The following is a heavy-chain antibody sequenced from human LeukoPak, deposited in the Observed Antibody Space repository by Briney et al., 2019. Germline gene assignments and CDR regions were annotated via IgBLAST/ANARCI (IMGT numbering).Heavy chain of an antibody. CDR2: IKQDGSEK. CDR3: ACRPRSDKYYAVFDY. CDR1: GLTFSSHW. J-gene: IGHJ4*02. V-gene: IGHV3-7*01. Sequence: GGSLRLSCEASGLTFSSHWMTWVRQAPGKGLEWVANIKQDGSEKYYVDSVKGRFTISRGNAENSLYLQMNSLRVEDTAVYYCACRPRSDKYYAVFDYWGQGTQVTVSS. D-gene: IGHD3-3*01.